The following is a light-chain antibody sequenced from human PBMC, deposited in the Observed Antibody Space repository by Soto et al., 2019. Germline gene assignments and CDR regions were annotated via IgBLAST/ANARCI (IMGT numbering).Light chain of an antibody. CDR2: DNN. CDR3: GTWDSSLSAGV. J-gene: IGLJ3*02. CDR1: SPNIGNNY. Sequence: HSVLTQPPSVSAAPGQKVTISCSGSSPNIGNNYVSWYQQLPGTAPKLLIYDNNKRPSGIPDRFSGSKSGTSATLGITGLQTGDEADYYCGTWDSSLSAGVFGGGTKLTVL. V-gene: IGLV1-51*01.